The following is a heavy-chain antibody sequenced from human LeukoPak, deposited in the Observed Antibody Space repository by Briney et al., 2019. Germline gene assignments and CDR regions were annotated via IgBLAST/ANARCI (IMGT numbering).Heavy chain of an antibody. CDR3: ARGHLEVTTVTTRHYGMDV. V-gene: IGHV3-66*01. CDR1: GFAVSNKY. D-gene: IGHD4-17*01. CDR2: VYSGGSI. J-gene: IGHJ6*02. Sequence: GGSLRLSCAASGFAVSNKYMSWVRQAPGKGLEWVSAVYSGGSIYYADSVKGRFTISRDKSKNTVHLQMNGLRVEDTAIYYCARGHLEVTTVTTRHYGMDVWGQGTTVTVSS.